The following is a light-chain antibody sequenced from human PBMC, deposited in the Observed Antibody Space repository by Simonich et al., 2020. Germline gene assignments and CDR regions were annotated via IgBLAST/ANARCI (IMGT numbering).Light chain of an antibody. CDR3: QQYYSTPYT. CDR1: QSVLYSANNNNY. CDR2: CAS. V-gene: IGKV4-1*01. J-gene: IGKJ2*01. Sequence: DIVMTQSPDSLAVSLGERATINCKSSQSVLYSANNNNYLAWYNQKPGQPPKLLIYCASTRESGFPYRFSGSGSGTDFTLTISSLQAEDVAVYYCQQYYSTPYTFGQGTKLEIK.